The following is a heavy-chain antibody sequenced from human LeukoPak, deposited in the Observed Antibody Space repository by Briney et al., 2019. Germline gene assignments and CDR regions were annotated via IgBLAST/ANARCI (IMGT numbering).Heavy chain of an antibody. Sequence: GGSLRLSCAASGFTFHDYAMRWVRQAPGKGLEWVSGISWNSGIIGYADSVKGRFTTSRDNAKNSLYLQMNSLRPEDTALYYCTKDSVAMVTTSDYWGQGTLVTVSS. V-gene: IGHV3-9*01. CDR1: GFTFHDYA. D-gene: IGHD5-18*01. CDR2: ISWNSGII. J-gene: IGHJ4*02. CDR3: TKDSVAMVTTSDY.